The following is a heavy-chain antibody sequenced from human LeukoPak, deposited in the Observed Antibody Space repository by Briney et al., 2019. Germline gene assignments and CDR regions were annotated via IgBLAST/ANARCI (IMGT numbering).Heavy chain of an antibody. Sequence: AGGSLRLSCAASGFSFSSYAISWVRQAPGKGLEWVSSISGSGDNTYYAESVKGRFTISRDNSKNTLYLQMNSLRAEDTAVYYCARDMDYWGQGTLVTVSS. CDR2: ISGSGDNT. V-gene: IGHV3-23*01. CDR1: GFSFSSYA. J-gene: IGHJ4*02. CDR3: ARDMDY.